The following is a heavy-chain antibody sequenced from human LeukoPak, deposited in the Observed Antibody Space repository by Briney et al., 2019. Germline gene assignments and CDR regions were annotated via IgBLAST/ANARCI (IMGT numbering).Heavy chain of an antibody. CDR3: AGSYSSTWYSTFDI. CDR1: GGSLNSNSYY. Sequence: PSETLSLTCAVSGGSLNSNSYYWGWIRQPPGKGLEWIGGINYSGNTYYNPSLKSRVTISVDTSQNQFSLNLSSVTAAETSIYYCAGSYSSTWYSTFDIWGQGTMVTVSS. D-gene: IGHD6-13*01. V-gene: IGHV4-39*01. J-gene: IGHJ3*02. CDR2: INYSGNT.